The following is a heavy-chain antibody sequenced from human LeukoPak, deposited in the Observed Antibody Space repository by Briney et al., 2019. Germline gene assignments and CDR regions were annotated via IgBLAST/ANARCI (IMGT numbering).Heavy chain of an antibody. CDR1: GYTFTGYY. J-gene: IGHJ4*02. CDR2: INPNSGGT. Sequence: ASVTVSCKASGYTFTGYYMHWVRQAPGQGLEWMGWINPNSGGTNYAQKFQGRVTMTRDTSISTAYMELSRLRSDDTAVYYCARVKTYYYDSSGYSYYFDYWGQGALVTVSS. CDR3: ARVKTYYYDSSGYSYYFDY. D-gene: IGHD3-22*01. V-gene: IGHV1-2*02.